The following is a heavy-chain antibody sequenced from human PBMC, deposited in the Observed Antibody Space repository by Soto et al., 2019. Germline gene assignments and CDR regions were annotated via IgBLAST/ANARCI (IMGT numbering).Heavy chain of an antibody. J-gene: IGHJ4*02. CDR3: ARDLMGSVGAADY. Sequence: QVQLVESGGGLVKPGGSLRLSCAASGFTFSDYYMIRIRQAPGKGLEWVSYISSSGGTIFYADSVEGRFTVSRDNAENSLFLQMNSLRADDTAVYYCARDLMGSVGAADYWGQGTLVTVSS. CDR2: ISSSGGTI. CDR1: GFTFSDYY. V-gene: IGHV3-11*01. D-gene: IGHD1-26*01.